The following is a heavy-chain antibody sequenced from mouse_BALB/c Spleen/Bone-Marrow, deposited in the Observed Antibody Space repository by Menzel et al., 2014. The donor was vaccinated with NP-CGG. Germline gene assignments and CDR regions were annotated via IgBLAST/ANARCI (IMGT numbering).Heavy chain of an antibody. CDR1: GFGFSSSD. CDR2: ISSAGGST. J-gene: IGHJ2*01. D-gene: IGHD1-2*01. CDR3: ATHYYGRFDY. V-gene: IGHV5-12-1*01. Sequence: EVQGVESGGGLVKPGGSLKLSCAASGFGFSSSDMSWVRQTPEKRLEWVAYISSAGGSTYCPDTVKGRFTISRDNAKNTLYLQMSSLKSEDTAMYYCATHYYGRFDYWGQGTTLTVSS.